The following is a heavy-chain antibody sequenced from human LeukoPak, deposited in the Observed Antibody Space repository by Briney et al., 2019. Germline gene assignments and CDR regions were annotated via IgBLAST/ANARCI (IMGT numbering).Heavy chain of an antibody. CDR1: GGSISSSSYY. D-gene: IGHD2-2*01. J-gene: IGHJ4*02. CDR3: ARDRGGYCSSTSCYQAFDY. CDR2: IYYSGST. V-gene: IGHV4-39*07. Sequence: SETLSLTCTVSGGSISSSSYYWGWIRQPPGKGLEWIGSIYYSGSTYYDPSLKSRVTISVDTSKNQFSLKLSSVTAADTAVYYCARDRGGYCSSTSCYQAFDYWGQGTLVTVSS.